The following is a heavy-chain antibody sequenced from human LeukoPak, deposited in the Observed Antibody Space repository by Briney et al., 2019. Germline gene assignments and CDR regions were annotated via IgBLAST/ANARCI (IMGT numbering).Heavy chain of an antibody. D-gene: IGHD2-2*01. J-gene: IGHJ6*03. CDR3: AKVEDIVVVPAAPLNMDV. CDR1: GFTFSSYG. V-gene: IGHV3-30*02. CDR2: IRYDGSNK. Sequence: GGSLRLSCAASGFTFSSYGMHWVRQAPGKGLEWVAFIRYDGSNKYYADSVKGRFTISRDNSKNTLYLQMNSLRAEDTAVYYCAKVEDIVVVPAAPLNMDVWGKGTTVTISS.